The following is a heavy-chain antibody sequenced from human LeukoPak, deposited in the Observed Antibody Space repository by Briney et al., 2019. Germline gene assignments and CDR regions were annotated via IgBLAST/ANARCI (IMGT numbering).Heavy chain of an antibody. D-gene: IGHD1-14*01. CDR1: GFTVSSNY. J-gene: IGHJ4*02. CDR2: IFSDGST. Sequence: GGSLRLSCAASGFTVSSNYMSRVRQAPGKGLEWVSVIFSDGSTYYADSVKGRFTISRDNSKNTLYLQMNSLRAEDTAVYYCATDAVLAESDETIFDHWGQGTLVTVSS. V-gene: IGHV3-53*01. CDR3: ATDAVLAESDETIFDH.